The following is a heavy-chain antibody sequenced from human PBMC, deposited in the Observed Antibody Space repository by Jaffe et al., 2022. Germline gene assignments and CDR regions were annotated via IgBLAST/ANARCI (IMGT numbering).Heavy chain of an antibody. V-gene: IGHV4-4*02. Sequence: QAQLQESGPGLVKSSGTLSLTCDVSGGSISSSNWWTWIRQSPGKGLEWIGEIYHSGTTNYNPFLKSRVTISVDKSRNQFSLKLNSVTAADTAVYYCARRTRIVGYFGSRDWGPGTLVTVSS. CDR2: IYHSGTT. CDR3: ARRTRIVGYFGSRD. J-gene: IGHJ3*01. D-gene: IGHD1-26*01. CDR1: GGSISSSNW.